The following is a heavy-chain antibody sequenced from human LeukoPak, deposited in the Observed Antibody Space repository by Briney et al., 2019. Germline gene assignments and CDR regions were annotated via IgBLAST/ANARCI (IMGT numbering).Heavy chain of an antibody. Sequence: PSETLSLTCTVSGGSISSYYWSWIRQPPGKGLEWIGYIHYSGTTNYNPSLKSRVTISLDTSRDQFSLKLSSMTAADTAVYYCARDRGSDGGSFEYWGQGTLVTVSS. CDR3: ARDRGSDGGSFEY. V-gene: IGHV4-59*01. J-gene: IGHJ4*02. D-gene: IGHD4-23*01. CDR1: GGSISSYY. CDR2: IHYSGTT.